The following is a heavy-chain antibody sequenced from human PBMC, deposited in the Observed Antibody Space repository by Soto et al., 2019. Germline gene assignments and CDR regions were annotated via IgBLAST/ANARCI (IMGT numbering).Heavy chain of an antibody. J-gene: IGHJ1*01. V-gene: IGHV6-1*01. CDR2: TYYRSQWYY. CDR3: AILDCSSTSCYFQH. CDR1: GESVFSNTAD. D-gene: IGHD2-2*01. Sequence: WHTLSVTRAISGESVFSNTADCSLISQSPSRGLEWLGRTYYRSQWYYDYAVSVRRRITINPDTSKNQFSLQLNSVTPAATAVYYCAILDCSSTSCYFQHWGQGTLVTVSS.